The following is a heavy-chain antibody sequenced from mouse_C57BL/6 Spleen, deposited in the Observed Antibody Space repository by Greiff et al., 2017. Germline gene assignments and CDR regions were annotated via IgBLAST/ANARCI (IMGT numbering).Heavy chain of an antibody. J-gene: IGHJ3*01. Sequence: QVHVKQPGTELVKPGASVKLSCKASGYTFTSYWMHWVKQRPGQGLEWIGNINPSNGGTNYNEKFKSKATLAVDKSSSTAYMQLSSLTSEDSAVYYGERYYGSSYWFAYWGQGTLVTVSA. D-gene: IGHD1-1*01. CDR2: INPSNGGT. CDR1: GYTFTSYW. CDR3: ERYYGSSYWFAY. V-gene: IGHV1-53*01.